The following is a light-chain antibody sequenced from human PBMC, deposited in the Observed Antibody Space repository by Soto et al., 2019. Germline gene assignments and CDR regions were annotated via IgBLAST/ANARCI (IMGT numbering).Light chain of an antibody. CDR1: SSDVGAYNL. Sequence: QSALTQPASVSGSPGQSITISCSGTSSDVGAYNLVSWYQQFPGKAPKLMIFEVSQRPSGVSDRFSGSKSGNTASLTISSLQFEDEADYYCCSYTTTYTLVFGGGTKLTVL. J-gene: IGLJ3*02. CDR3: CSYTTTYTLV. CDR2: EVS. V-gene: IGLV2-14*02.